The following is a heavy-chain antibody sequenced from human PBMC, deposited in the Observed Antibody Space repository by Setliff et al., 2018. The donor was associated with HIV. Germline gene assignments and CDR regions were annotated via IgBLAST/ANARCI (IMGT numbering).Heavy chain of an antibody. V-gene: IGHV4-34*01. J-gene: IGHJ4*02. D-gene: IGHD3-10*01. CDR2: INHSGIT. CDR1: GGSFSGSY. CDR3: AKGPRGLGLRYYFDY. Sequence: KTSETLSLTCAVYGGSFSGSYWSWIRQAPGKGLEWIGEINHSGITHYNPSLETRVTLFADTSKNQFSLRLGPVTAADTAIYHCAKGPRGLGLRYYFDYWAQGSQVTVSS.